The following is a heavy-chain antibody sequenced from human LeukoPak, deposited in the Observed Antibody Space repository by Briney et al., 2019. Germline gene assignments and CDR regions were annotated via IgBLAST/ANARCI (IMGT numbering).Heavy chain of an antibody. D-gene: IGHD2-8*01. J-gene: IGHJ4*02. CDR1: GFTFDDYA. Sequence: GGSLRLSCAASGFTFDDYAMHWVRQAPGKGLEWVSGISWNSGSIGYADSVKGRFTISRDNAKNSLYLQMNSLRAEDTALYYCFGVRLDCTNGVCGSFDYWGQGTLVTVSS. V-gene: IGHV3-9*01. CDR2: ISWNSGSI. CDR3: FGVRLDCTNGVCGSFDY.